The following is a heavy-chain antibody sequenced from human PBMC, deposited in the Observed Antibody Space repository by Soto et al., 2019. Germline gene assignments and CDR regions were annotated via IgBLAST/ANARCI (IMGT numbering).Heavy chain of an antibody. D-gene: IGHD3-3*01. CDR2: IYWDDDK. CDR3: AHRVLRTVFGLVTTTAIYFDF. V-gene: IGHV2-5*02. CDR1: GFSLTTSGVG. Sequence: QITLKESGPTVVNPTETLTLTCTFSGFSLTTSGVGVGWVRQSPGKAPEWLALIYWDDDKRYSTSLNCRLIITKDISKNQGFLTMANVDPADTATYYCAHRVLRTVFGLVTTTAIYFDFWGPGTPVVVSS. J-gene: IGHJ4*02.